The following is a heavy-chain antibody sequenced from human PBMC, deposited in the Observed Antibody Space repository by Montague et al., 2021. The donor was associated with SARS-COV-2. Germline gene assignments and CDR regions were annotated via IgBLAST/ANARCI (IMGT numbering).Heavy chain of an antibody. V-gene: IGHV3-53*04. CDR3: ARTKDDYYDSSGPLDY. D-gene: IGHD3-22*01. CDR1: TFPVSSNY. Sequence: SLRLSCAASTFPVSSNYMSWVRQAPGKGLEWVSVIYKDGTTYYADSVHGRFTISRHNSKNTLFLQTNSLTAEDTAMYYCARTKDDYYDSSGPLDYWGQGTLVTVSS. CDR2: IYKDGTT. J-gene: IGHJ4*02.